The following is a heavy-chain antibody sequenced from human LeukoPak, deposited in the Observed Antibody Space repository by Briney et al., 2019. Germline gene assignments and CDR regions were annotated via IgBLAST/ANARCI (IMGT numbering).Heavy chain of an antibody. CDR1: GGSISSYH. D-gene: IGHD1-7*01. CDR2: IYYREIT. J-gene: IGHJ4*02. Sequence: SETLSLTCTVSGGSISSYHWSWIRQPPGKGLEWIGYIYYREITNYNPSLKSRVTISVDTSKNQFSLMLSSVTAADTAVYYCASRNGNYPYYLDYWGQGTLVTVSS. V-gene: IGHV4-59*08. CDR3: ASRNGNYPYYLDY.